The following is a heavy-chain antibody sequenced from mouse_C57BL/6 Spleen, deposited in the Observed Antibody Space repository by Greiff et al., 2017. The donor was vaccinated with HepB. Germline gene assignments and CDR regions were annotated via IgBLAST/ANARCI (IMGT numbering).Heavy chain of an antibody. D-gene: IGHD2-5*01. V-gene: IGHV1-85*01. CDR2: IYPRDGST. Sequence: QVQLKESGPELVKPGASVKLSCKASGYTFTSYDINWVKQRPGQGLEWIGWIYPRDGSTKYNEKFKGKATLTVDTSSSTAYMELHSLTSEDSAVYFCARYLDSNAFAYWGQGTLVTVSA. J-gene: IGHJ3*01. CDR1: GYTFTSYD. CDR3: ARYLDSNAFAY.